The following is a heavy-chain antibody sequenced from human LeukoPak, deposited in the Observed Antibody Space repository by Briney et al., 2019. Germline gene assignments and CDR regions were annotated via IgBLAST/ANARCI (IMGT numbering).Heavy chain of an antibody. V-gene: IGHV3-66*01. CDR2: IYSNGKA. D-gene: IGHD3-9*01. CDR3: AKSHVSTATGTGRYFDY. Sequence: GGSLRLSCAASGFSVSDNYMSWVRQAPGKGLEWVSVIYSNGKAYYTDFVKGRFTISRDIAQNTLFLQMNNLRAEDTAVYYCAKSHVSTATGTGRYFDYWGQGTLVTVSS. CDR1: GFSVSDNY. J-gene: IGHJ4*02.